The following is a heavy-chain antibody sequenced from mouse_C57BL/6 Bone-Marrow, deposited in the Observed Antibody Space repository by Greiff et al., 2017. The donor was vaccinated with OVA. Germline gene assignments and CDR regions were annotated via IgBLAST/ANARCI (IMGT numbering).Heavy chain of an antibody. CDR1: GYTFTSYW. CDR2: IDPSDSYT. D-gene: IGHD2-4*01. J-gene: IGHJ2*01. CDR3: ARGGLRRGDY. Sequence: QVQLKQPGAELVMPGASVKLSCKASGYTFTSYWMHWVKQRPGQGLEWIGEIDPSDSYTNYNQKFKGKSTLTVDKSSSTAYMQLSSLTSEDSAVYYCARGGLRRGDYWGQGTTLTVSS. V-gene: IGHV1-69*01.